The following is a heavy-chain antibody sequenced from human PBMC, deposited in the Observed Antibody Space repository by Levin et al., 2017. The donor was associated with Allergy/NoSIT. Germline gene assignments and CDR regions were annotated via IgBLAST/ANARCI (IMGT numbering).Heavy chain of an antibody. CDR3: ARASPLWFGELPHFDY. CDR2: IYHSGST. CDR1: GASISSGGYS. Sequence: SETLSLTCAVSGASISSGGYSWNWIRQPPGKGLEWIGRIYHSGSTYYNPSLKSRVTISVDASKNQLSLKLTSVTAADTAVYYCARASPLWFGELPHFDYWGQGTLVTVSS. J-gene: IGHJ4*02. D-gene: IGHD3-10*01. V-gene: IGHV4-30-2*01.